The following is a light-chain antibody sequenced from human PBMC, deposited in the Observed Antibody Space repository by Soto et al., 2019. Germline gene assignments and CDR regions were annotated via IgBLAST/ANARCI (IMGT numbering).Light chain of an antibody. Sequence: QAVVTQEPSLTVSPGGTVTLTCGSSTGAVTSGHYPYWFQQKPGQAPRTLIYDTSNKHSWTPARFSGSLLEGKAALTLSGAQPEDEAEYYCLLSYSGARWVFGGGTKLTVL. V-gene: IGLV7-46*01. CDR2: DTS. J-gene: IGLJ3*02. CDR1: TGAVTSGHY. CDR3: LLSYSGARWV.